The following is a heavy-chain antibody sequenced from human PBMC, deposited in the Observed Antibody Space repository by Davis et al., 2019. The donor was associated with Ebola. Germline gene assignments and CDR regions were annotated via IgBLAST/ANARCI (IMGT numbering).Heavy chain of an antibody. CDR1: GDSISSNSYY. CDR2: ISYSGSA. Sequence: MPSETLSLTCTVSGDSISSNSYYWGWIRQPPGKGLEWIGSISYSGSANYSPSLKSRGAIFGDTSKNQFSLKMNSVTAADTAVYYCARIYSAPYSSTVHYFNLWGQGTLVIVSS. D-gene: IGHD6-19*01. CDR3: ARIYSAPYSSTVHYFNL. J-gene: IGHJ4*02. V-gene: IGHV4-39*01.